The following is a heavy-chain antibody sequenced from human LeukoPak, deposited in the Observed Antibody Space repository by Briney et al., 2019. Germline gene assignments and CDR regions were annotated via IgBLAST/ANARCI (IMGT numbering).Heavy chain of an antibody. Sequence: SATLALTCTVSGGSISSYYWSWIRQPAGKGLEWIGRIYTSGSTNYNPYHKSRDTMSVDTSKNQFSLKRSSLTAADTAVYYCARDHGMKGSDYWGQGALVTVSS. V-gene: IGHV4-4*07. CDR1: GGSISSYY. CDR3: ARDHGMKGSDY. D-gene: IGHD3-10*01. CDR2: IYTSGST. J-gene: IGHJ4*02.